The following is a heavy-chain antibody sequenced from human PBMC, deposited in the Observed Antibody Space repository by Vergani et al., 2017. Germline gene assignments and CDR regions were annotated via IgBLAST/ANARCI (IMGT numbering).Heavy chain of an antibody. CDR3: ARRRYSNFIYYYYMDV. CDR2: INHSGST. CDR1: GGSFSGYY. J-gene: IGHJ6*03. V-gene: IGHV4-34*01. Sequence: QVQLQQWGAGLLKPSETLSLTCAVYGGSFSGYYWSWIRQPPGKGLEWIGEINHSGSTNYNPSLKSRVTISVDTSKNKFSLKLSSVTAADTAVYYCARRRYSNFIYYYYMDVWGKGTTVTVSS. D-gene: IGHD4-11*01.